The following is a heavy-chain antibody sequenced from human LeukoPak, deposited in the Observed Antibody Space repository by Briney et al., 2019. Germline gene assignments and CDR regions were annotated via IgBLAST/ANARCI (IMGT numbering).Heavy chain of an antibody. CDR3: ARNYYDILTGYYKYGYYGMDV. J-gene: IGHJ6*02. CDR2: IIPIFGTA. V-gene: IGHV1-69*13. Sequence: SVKVSCKASGGTFSSYAISWVRQAPGQGLEWMGGIIPIFGTANYAQEFQGRVTITADESTSTAYMELSSLRSEDTAVYYCARNYYDILTGYYKYGYYGMDVWGQGTTVTVSS. D-gene: IGHD3-9*01. CDR1: GGTFSSYA.